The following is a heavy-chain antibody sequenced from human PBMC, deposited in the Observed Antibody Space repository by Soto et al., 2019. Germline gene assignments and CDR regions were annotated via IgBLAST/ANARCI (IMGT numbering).Heavy chain of an antibody. Sequence: PGGSLRLSCAASGFTFDDYAMHWVRQAPGKGLEWVSGISWNSGSIGYADSVKGRFTISRDNAKNSLYLQMNSLRAEDTALYYCAKDKGSGSYYGSGYYGMDVWGQGTTVTVS. D-gene: IGHD3-10*01. V-gene: IGHV3-9*01. J-gene: IGHJ6*02. CDR3: AKDKGSGSYYGSGYYGMDV. CDR1: GFTFDDYA. CDR2: ISWNSGSI.